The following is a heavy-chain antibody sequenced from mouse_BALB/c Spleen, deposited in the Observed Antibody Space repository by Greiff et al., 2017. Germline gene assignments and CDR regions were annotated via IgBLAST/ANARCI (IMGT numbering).Heavy chain of an antibody. CDR3: ARYYDYGRAMDY. CDR1: GFTFSSFG. V-gene: IGHV5-17*02. D-gene: IGHD2-4*01. CDR2: ISSGSSTI. J-gene: IGHJ4*01. Sequence: EVHLVESGGGLVQPGGSRKLSCAASGFTFSSFGMHWVRQAPEKGLEWVAYISSGSSTIYYADTVKGRFTISRDNPKNTLFLQMTSLRSEDTAMYYCARYYDYGRAMDYWGQGTSVTVSS.